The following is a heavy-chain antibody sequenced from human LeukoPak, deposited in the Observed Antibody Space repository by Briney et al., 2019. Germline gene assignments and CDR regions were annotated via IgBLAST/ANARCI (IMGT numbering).Heavy chain of an antibody. CDR2: INPSGGST. CDR1: GYTFTNYY. Sequence: ASVKVSCKASGYTFTNYYMNWVRQAPGQGLGWMGIINPSGGSTSYAQKFQGRVTVTRDTSTSTVYMELSSLRSEDRAMYYCAREGEIGYDLSDYWGQGTLVTVSS. CDR3: AREGEIGYDLSDY. V-gene: IGHV1-46*01. J-gene: IGHJ4*02. D-gene: IGHD5-12*01.